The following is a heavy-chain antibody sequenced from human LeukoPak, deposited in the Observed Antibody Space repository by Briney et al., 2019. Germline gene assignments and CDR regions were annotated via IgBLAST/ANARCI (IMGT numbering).Heavy chain of an antibody. Sequence: SVKVSCKASGGTISSYAISWVRQAPGQGLEWMGGIIPIFGTANYAQKFKGRVTITAAESTSTAYMELSSLRSEDTAVYYCARDRAHSSSTPDYYYMEVWGKGTTVTVSS. V-gene: IGHV1-69*13. CDR2: IIPIFGTA. CDR3: ARDRAHSSSTPDYYYMEV. D-gene: IGHD6-6*01. CDR1: GGTISSYA. J-gene: IGHJ6*03.